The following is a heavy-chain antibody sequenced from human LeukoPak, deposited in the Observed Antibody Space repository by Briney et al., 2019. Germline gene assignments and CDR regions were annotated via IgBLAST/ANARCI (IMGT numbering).Heavy chain of an antibody. CDR2: INHSGST. J-gene: IGHJ4*02. Sequence: SETLSLTCAVYGGSFSGYYWSWNRQPPGKGLEWIGEINHSGSTNYNPSLKSRVTISVDTSKNQFSLKLSSVTAADTAVYYCARGGGGYYDYWGQGTLVTVSS. CDR1: GGSFSGYY. CDR3: ARGGGGYYDY. V-gene: IGHV4-34*01. D-gene: IGHD2-15*01.